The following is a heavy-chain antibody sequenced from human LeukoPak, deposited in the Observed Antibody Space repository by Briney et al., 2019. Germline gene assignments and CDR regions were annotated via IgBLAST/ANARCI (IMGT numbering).Heavy chain of an antibody. CDR3: ARALIAAATYDY. V-gene: IGHV3-21*01. D-gene: IGHD6-13*01. J-gene: IGHJ4*02. CDR2: ISSSSSYI. CDR1: GFTFSSYS. Sequence: PGGSLRLSCAASGFTFSSYSMNWVRPAPGKGLEWVSSISSSSSYIYYADSVKGRFTISRDNAKNSLYLQMNSLRAEDTAVYYCARALIAAATYDYWGQGTLVTVSS.